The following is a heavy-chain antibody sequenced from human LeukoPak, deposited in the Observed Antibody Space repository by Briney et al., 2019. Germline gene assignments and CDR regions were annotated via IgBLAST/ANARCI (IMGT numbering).Heavy chain of an antibody. D-gene: IGHD1-26*01. CDR2: INPSGGSR. CDR3: ARGSIVGAKTLGFGAFDI. Sequence: ASVKVSCKASGYTFTSYYMHWVRQAPGQGFEWMGIINPSGGSRSYAQKFQGRVTMTRDTSTSTVYMELSSLRSEDTAVYYCARGSIVGAKTLGFGAFDIWGQGTMVTVSS. V-gene: IGHV1-46*01. CDR1: GYTFTSYY. J-gene: IGHJ3*02.